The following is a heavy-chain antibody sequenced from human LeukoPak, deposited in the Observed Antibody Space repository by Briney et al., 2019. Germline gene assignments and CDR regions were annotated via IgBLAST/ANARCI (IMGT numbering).Heavy chain of an antibody. CDR3: AREDPRTKVPEGMDV. CDR2: IYYSGTT. Sequence: SETLSLTCTVSGGSISHYYWSWIRQPPGKGLEWIGYIYYSGTTNYNPSLKSRVTISVDASKNQFSLKLNSVTAADTAVYYCAREDPRTKVPEGMDVWGQGTTVTVSS. CDR1: GGSISHYY. V-gene: IGHV4-59*01. D-gene: IGHD4/OR15-4a*01. J-gene: IGHJ6*02.